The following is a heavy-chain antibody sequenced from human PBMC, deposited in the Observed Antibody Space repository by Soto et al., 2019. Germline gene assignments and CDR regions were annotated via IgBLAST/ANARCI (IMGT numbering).Heavy chain of an antibody. Sequence: GESLKISCKGSGYNFAGYWIAWVRQMPGKGLELMGIIYPSDSDTRYRPSFQGQVTISADKSISSAYLPWSSLRASDTAMYYGARGGVSTRTFDYWGQGTPVTVSS. D-gene: IGHD3-3*01. CDR3: ARGGVSTRTFDY. J-gene: IGHJ4*02. CDR2: IYPSDSDT. CDR1: GYNFAGYW. V-gene: IGHV5-51*01.